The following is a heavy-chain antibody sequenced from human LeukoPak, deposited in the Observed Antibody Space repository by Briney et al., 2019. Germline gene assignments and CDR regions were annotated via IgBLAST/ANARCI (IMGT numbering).Heavy chain of an antibody. J-gene: IGHJ4*02. CDR1: GFSFSSYG. CDR2: IWYDGSNK. Sequence: GGSLRLSCAASGFSFSSYGMHWVRQAPGKGLEWVAVIWYDGSNKYYADSVKGRFTISRDNSKNTLYLQMNSLKAEDTALYYCTTVIVGGGYWGPGTLVTVSS. V-gene: IGHV3-33*01. D-gene: IGHD1-26*01. CDR3: TTVIVGGGY.